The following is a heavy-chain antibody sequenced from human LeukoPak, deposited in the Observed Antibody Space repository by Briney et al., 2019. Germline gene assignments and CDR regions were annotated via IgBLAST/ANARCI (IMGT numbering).Heavy chain of an antibody. Sequence: SETLSLTCTVSGGSISSYYWSWIRQPPGKGLEWIGYIYYSGSTNYNPSLRSRVTILLDPSKNQFSLKLSSVTAADTAVYYCARDIVVVVATNSAFDIWGQGTMVTVSS. CDR2: IYYSGST. CDR1: GGSISSYY. D-gene: IGHD2-15*01. V-gene: IGHV4-59*01. J-gene: IGHJ3*02. CDR3: ARDIVVVVATNSAFDI.